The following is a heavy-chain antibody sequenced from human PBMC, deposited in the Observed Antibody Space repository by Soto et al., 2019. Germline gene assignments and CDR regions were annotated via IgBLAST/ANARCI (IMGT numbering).Heavy chain of an antibody. D-gene: IGHD1-1*01. CDR3: ARAIGTTLFDY. CDR1: GFTFSSYD. CDR2: IGTAGDT. J-gene: IGHJ4*02. V-gene: IGHV3-13*04. Sequence: PWGSLALSCSASGFTFSSYDMHWVRQGPGKGLEWVSAIGTAGDTNYAGSVKGRFAISRENAKNSLYLQMNSLRAGDTAIDFCARAIGTTLFDYWGQGTLVTVSS.